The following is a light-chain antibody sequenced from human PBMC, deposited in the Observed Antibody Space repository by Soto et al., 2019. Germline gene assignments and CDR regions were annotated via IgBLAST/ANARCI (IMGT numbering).Light chain of an antibody. Sequence: QSVLTQPPSVSGAPGQRVTISCTGSSSNIGAGYDVHWYRQLPGTAPKLLIYGNSNRPSGVPDRFSGSKSGTSASLAITGLQAEDEADYYCQSYDSSPNWVFGGGTKLTVL. CDR1: SSNIGAGYD. CDR2: GNS. J-gene: IGLJ3*02. V-gene: IGLV1-40*01. CDR3: QSYDSSPNWV.